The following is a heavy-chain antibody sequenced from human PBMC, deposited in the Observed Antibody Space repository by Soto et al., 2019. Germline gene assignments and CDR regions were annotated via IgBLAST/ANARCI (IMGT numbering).Heavy chain of an antibody. D-gene: IGHD3-10*01. V-gene: IGHV3-23*01. CDR3: ANINAHYYGSGTYDS. J-gene: IGHJ4*02. CDR2: ISGSGGST. CDR1: GFTFSSYA. Sequence: EVQLLESGGGLVQPGGSLRLSCAASGFTFSSYAMSWVRQAPGKGLEWVSAISGSGGSTYYADSVKGRFTISRDNSKNTLYLKMNSLRAEDTAVSSCANINAHYYGSGTYDSWGQGTLVTVSS.